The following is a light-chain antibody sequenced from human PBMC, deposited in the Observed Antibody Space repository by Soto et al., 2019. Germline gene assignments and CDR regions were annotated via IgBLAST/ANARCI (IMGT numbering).Light chain of an antibody. CDR1: RSIGIH. V-gene: IGKV1-39*01. Sequence: DVQMTQSPFSLSASVGDTVTIACRASRSIGIHLNWLQHKPGKAPKSLIYGASTLQIGTLSRFSGRGSWTDFTLIVSGLQCDELGTYYCLESEDAPHTFGQVTKVEI. CDR2: GAS. CDR3: LESEDAPHT. J-gene: IGKJ2*01.